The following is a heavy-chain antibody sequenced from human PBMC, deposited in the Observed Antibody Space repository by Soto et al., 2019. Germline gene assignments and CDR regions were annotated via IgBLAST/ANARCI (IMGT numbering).Heavy chain of an antibody. V-gene: IGHV3-30*18. J-gene: IGHJ4*02. CDR2: ISYDGSNK. Sequence: QVKLVESGGGVVQPGRSLRLSCAASGFTCRSYGMHWVRQAPGKGLEWVAVISYDGSNKFYADSVKGRFTISRDNSKNTLYLQVNSLRADDTAMYYCAKDYGSGWTMGDFWGQGTLVTVSS. D-gene: IGHD6-19*01. CDR3: AKDYGSGWTMGDF. CDR1: GFTCRSYG.